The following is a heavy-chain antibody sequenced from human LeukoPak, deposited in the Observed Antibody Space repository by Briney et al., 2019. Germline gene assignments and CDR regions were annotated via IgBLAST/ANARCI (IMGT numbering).Heavy chain of an antibody. CDR2: IKQDGSEK. CDR3: AREPYDFWSGYPQNWFDP. Sequence: XGSLRLSCAASGFTFSSYWMSWVRQAPGKGLEWVANIKQDGSEKYYVDSVKGRFTISRDNAKNSPYLQMNSLRAEDTAVYYCAREPYDFWSGYPQNWFDPWGQGTLVTVSS. CDR1: GFTFSSYW. J-gene: IGHJ5*02. V-gene: IGHV3-7*01. D-gene: IGHD3-3*01.